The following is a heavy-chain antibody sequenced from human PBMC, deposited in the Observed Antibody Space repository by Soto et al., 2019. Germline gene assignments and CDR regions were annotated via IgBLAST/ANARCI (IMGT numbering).Heavy chain of an antibody. D-gene: IGHD3-10*01. V-gene: IGHV1-69*02. J-gene: IGHJ4*02. CDR1: GGTFSIYT. CDR2: IIPTLGLT. Sequence: SLKGSCKAAGGTFSIYTINWWRQPPGQGPEWMGRIIPTLGLTNYAQKFQGRVTITEHKSTDTAYMELSSLRSEDKAVYYCATGPPPGGWFGELLPKGLDYWGQGTLVTVSS. CDR3: ATGPPPGGWFGELLPKGLDY.